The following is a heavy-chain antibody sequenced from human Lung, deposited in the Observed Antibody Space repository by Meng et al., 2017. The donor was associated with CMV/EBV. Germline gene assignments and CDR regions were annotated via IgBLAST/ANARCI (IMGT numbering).Heavy chain of an antibody. CDR2: FDPEDGET. Sequence: QVQLVQSGAEVKTPXASVKVSCXVSGYTLTELSMHWVRQAPGKGLEWMGGFDPEDGETIYAQKFQGRVTMTEDTSTDTAYMELSSLRSEDTAVYYCATDRRYDILTGYFDYWGQGPLVTVSS. CDR3: ATDRRYDILTGYFDY. V-gene: IGHV1-24*01. CDR1: GYTLTELS. D-gene: IGHD3-9*01. J-gene: IGHJ4*02.